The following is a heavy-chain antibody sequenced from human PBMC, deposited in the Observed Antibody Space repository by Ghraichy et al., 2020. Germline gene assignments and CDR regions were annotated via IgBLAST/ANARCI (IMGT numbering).Heavy chain of an antibody. V-gene: IGHV4-59*08. CDR3: ARQDTGGFDP. CDR1: GDSISGDF. D-gene: IGHD1-26*01. Sequence: SENLSLTCIVSGDSISGDFWSWIRQPPGKGLEWIGYVYHSGGTKYNPSLESRASISVDASKKQFSLKLTSVTAADTATYYCARQDTGGFDPWGRGTLVTVSS. J-gene: IGHJ5*02. CDR2: VYHSGGT.